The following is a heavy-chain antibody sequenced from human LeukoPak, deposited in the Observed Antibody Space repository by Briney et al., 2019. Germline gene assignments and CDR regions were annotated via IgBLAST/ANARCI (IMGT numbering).Heavy chain of an antibody. V-gene: IGHV3-21*04. Sequence: GGSLRLSCAASGFTFSSYSMNWVRQAPGKGLEWVACIRSSNNYIYYADSVKGRFTISRDNAKNSLYLHMNSLRAEDTAVYYCARNRWSQTLYDYWGQGTLVTVSS. CDR3: ARNRWSQTLYDY. D-gene: IGHD6-13*01. CDR1: GFTFSSYS. CDR2: IRSSNNYI. J-gene: IGHJ4*02.